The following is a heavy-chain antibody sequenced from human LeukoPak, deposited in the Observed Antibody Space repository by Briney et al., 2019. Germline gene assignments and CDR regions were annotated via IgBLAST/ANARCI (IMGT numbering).Heavy chain of an antibody. V-gene: IGHV3-15*01. CDR2: IKNKADGGTT. D-gene: IGHD3-16*02. Sequence: GGSLRLSCAASGFTFSNVWMTWGRQAPGKGLEWGGHIKNKADGGTTDYPAPVKGRFTISRDDSKNTMDLQMNSLKTEDAAVYYCSTDVPFTAGGAIVYWGQGTLVTVSS. J-gene: IGHJ4*02. CDR3: STDVPFTAGGAIVY. CDR1: GFTFSNVW.